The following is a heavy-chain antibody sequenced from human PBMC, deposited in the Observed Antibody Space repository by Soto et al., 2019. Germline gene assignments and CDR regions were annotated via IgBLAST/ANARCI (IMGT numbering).Heavy chain of an antibody. Sequence: EVQLVESGGGLVKPGGSLRLSCAASGFTFSNAWMNWVRQAPGKGLEWVGRIKSKTDGGTTDYAAPVKGRFTISRYESKNTLYLQMNSLKTDDTAVYYCTTRVVAATPYYYGMDVWGQGTTVTVSS. CDR1: GFTFSNAW. V-gene: IGHV3-15*07. CDR3: TTRVVAATPYYYGMDV. D-gene: IGHD2-15*01. CDR2: IKSKTDGGTT. J-gene: IGHJ6*02.